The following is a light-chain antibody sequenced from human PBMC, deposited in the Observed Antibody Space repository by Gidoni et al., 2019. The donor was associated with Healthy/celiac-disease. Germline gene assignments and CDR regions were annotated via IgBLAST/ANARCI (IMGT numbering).Light chain of an antibody. Sequence: ESVLTQSPATRSLSPGERATLSCRASQSVSSYLAWYQQKPGQAPRLLIYDASNRATGIPARFSGSGSGTDFTLTISSLEPEDFAVYYCQQRSNSLTFXGXTKVEIK. CDR3: QQRSNSLT. CDR1: QSVSSY. J-gene: IGKJ4*01. CDR2: DAS. V-gene: IGKV3-11*01.